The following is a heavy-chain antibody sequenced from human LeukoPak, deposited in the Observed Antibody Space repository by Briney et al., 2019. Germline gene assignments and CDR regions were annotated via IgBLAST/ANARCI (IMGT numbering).Heavy chain of an antibody. Sequence: GGSLRLSCAASGFTFSSYEMNWVRQAPGKGLEWVSYISSSGSTIYYADSVKGRFTISRDNAKNSLYLQMNSLRAEDTAVYYCARDAPPTYYDILTGYNRGFDIWGQGTMVTVSS. D-gene: IGHD3-9*01. V-gene: IGHV3-48*03. J-gene: IGHJ3*02. CDR3: ARDAPPTYYDILTGYNRGFDI. CDR2: ISSSGSTI. CDR1: GFTFSSYE.